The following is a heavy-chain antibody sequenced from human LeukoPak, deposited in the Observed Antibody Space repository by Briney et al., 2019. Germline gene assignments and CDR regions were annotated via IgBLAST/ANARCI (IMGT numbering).Heavy chain of an antibody. Sequence: ASVKVSCKASGGTFSSYTISWVRQAPGQGLEWMGRIIPILGIANYAQKFQGRVTITADKSTSTAYMELSSLRSEDTAVYYCARRDPNRDKQLYYYYGMDVWGQGTTVTVSS. CDR2: IIPILGIA. CDR3: ARRDPNRDKQLYYYYGMDV. J-gene: IGHJ6*02. D-gene: IGHD1-1*01. CDR1: GGTFSSYT. V-gene: IGHV1-69*02.